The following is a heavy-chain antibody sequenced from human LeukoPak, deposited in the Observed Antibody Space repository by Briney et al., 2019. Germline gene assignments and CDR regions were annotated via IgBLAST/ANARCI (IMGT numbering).Heavy chain of an antibody. Sequence: GPSLSLAWAADAPTLSSYPITSVRQAPGRGRGWVSAISGSGGSRYYAGSVKGRFTTFKDNTKNALYQQMNSRRAEDTAVYCCAKEGSDSSGYYDYWGQGTLVTVSS. D-gene: IGHD3-22*01. CDR3: AKEGSDSSGYYDY. CDR2: ISGSGGSR. J-gene: IGHJ4*02. V-gene: IGHV3-23*01. CDR1: APTLSSYP.